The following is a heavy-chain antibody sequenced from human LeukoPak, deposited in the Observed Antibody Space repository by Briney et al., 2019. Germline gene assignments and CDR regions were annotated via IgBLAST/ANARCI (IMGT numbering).Heavy chain of an antibody. CDR1: GLTFSDYE. J-gene: IGHJ4*02. CDR3: ARGALHVFDY. CDR2: ISTSGSTT. V-gene: IGHV3-48*03. Sequence: PGGSLRLSCAASGLTFSDYEINWVRQAPGKGLEWVSCISTSGSTTYYADSVKGRFTISRDNAKNSLFLQMNTLTVEDTAVYYCARGALHVFDYWGQGTPVTVSS. D-gene: IGHD3-10*02.